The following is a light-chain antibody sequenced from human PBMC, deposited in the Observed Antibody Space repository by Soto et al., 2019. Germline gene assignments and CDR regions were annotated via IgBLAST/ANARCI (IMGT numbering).Light chain of an antibody. CDR1: QTVTNK. J-gene: IGKJ4*01. CDR3: QQYNSWPVT. V-gene: IGKV3-15*01. CDR2: DAS. Sequence: EIVMTQSPATLSVSPGERVVLSCRATQTVTNKLAWYQQKPGQAPRLLIYDASIRATGIPARFSGSGSGTDFTLTISSRQSEDFVLYYCQQYNSWPVTFGGGTKVEIK.